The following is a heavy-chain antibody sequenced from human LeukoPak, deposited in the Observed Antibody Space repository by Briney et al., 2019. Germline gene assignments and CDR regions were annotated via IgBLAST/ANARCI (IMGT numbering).Heavy chain of an antibody. CDR3: ARGSVYSSSWLNWFDP. D-gene: IGHD6-13*01. J-gene: IGHJ5*02. V-gene: IGHV3-21*01. CDR2: ISSSRSYI. CDR1: GFTFSSYS. Sequence: SGGSLRLSCAASGFTFSSYSMNRVRQAPGKGLEWVSSISSSRSYIYYADSVKGRFTISRDNAKNSLYLQMNSLRAEDTAVYYCARGSVYSSSWLNWFDPWGQGTLVTVSS.